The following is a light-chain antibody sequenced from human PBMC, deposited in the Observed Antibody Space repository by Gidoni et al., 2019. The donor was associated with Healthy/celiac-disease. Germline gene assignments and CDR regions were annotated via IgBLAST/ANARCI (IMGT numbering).Light chain of an antibody. V-gene: IGLV1-47*01. CDR3: AAWDDSLSAHVV. J-gene: IGLJ2*01. CDR1: SSNIGSNY. CDR2: RNN. Sequence: QSVLTQPPSASGTPGQRVTIPCSGSSSNIGSNYVYWYQQLPGTAPKLLIYRNNQRPSGVPDRFSVSKSGTSASLAISGLRSEDEADYYCAAWDDSLSAHVVFGGGTKLTVL.